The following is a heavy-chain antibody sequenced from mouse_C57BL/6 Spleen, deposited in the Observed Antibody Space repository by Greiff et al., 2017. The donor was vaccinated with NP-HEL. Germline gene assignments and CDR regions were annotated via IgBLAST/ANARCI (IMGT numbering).Heavy chain of an antibody. Sequence: EVQLVESGGGLVKPGGSLKLSCAASGFTFSSYAMSWVRQTPEKRLEWVATISDGGSYTYYPDNVKGRFTISRDNAKNNLYLQMSHLKSEDTAMYYCARDSYYRGFAYWGQGTLVTVSA. CDR1: GFTFSSYA. CDR2: ISDGGSYT. D-gene: IGHD2-14*01. CDR3: ARDSYYRGFAY. J-gene: IGHJ3*01. V-gene: IGHV5-4*01.